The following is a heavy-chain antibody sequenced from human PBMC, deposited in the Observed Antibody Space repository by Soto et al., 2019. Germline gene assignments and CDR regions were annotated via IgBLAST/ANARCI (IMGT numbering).Heavy chain of an antibody. V-gene: IGHV3-9*01. CDR3: AKDNEYQLAHVDY. CDR1: GFTFDDYA. D-gene: IGHD2-2*01. J-gene: IGHJ4*02. CDR2: ISWNSGTI. Sequence: GGSLRLSCAASGFTFDDYAMHWVRQAPGKGLEWVSGISWNSGTIGYADSVKGRFTISRDNAKNSLYLQMNSLRTEDTALYYCAKDNEYQLAHVDYWGQGTLVTVSS.